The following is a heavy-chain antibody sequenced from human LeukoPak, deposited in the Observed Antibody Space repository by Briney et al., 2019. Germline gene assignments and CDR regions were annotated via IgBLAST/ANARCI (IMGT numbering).Heavy chain of an antibody. J-gene: IGHJ4*02. Sequence: SETLSLTCAVYGGSFSGYYWSWIRQPPGKGLEWIGEINHSGSTNYNPSLKSRVTISVDTSKNQLSLKLSSVTAADTAVYYCARGTYYYDSSGYNPPLDYWGQGTLVTVSS. D-gene: IGHD3-22*01. V-gene: IGHV4-34*01. CDR2: INHSGST. CDR3: ARGTYYYDSSGYNPPLDY. CDR1: GGSFSGYY.